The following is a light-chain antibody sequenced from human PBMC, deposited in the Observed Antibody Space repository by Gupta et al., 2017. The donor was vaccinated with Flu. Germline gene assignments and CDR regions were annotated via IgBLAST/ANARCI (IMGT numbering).Light chain of an antibody. CDR1: RSVSSSY. CDR3: QQDGSSPLT. Sequence: TLEMSPGRSNTRSCSASRSVSSSYLAWYQQKPGQAPKLLIYGASSRDTGIPDRFSGSGSGTDFTLTISRLEPEDFAVYYCQQDGSSPLTFGRGTKVEIK. J-gene: IGKJ4*01. V-gene: IGKV3-20*01. CDR2: GAS.